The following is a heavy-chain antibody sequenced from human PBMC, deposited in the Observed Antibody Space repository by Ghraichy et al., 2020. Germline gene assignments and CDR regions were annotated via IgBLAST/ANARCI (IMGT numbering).Heavy chain of an antibody. CDR3: AGPFTIIRYFAV. Sequence: SQTLSLTCTVSGGSIRSSNYYWGWIRQSPGKGLEWIGSIHHSGSTYYNPSLNSRVTISADTSRDQYSLRLSSVTAADTAVYFCAGPFTIIRYFAVWGRGTLVTVSP. J-gene: IGHJ2*01. V-gene: IGHV4-39*01. CDR2: IHHSGST. D-gene: IGHD3-9*01. CDR1: GGSIRSSNYY.